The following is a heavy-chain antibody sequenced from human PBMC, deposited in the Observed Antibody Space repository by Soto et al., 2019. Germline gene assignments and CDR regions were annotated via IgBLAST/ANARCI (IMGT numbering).Heavy chain of an antibody. CDR2: INGGNGNT. CDR1: GYTFATYT. J-gene: IGHJ4*02. Sequence: ASVKVSCKASGYTFATYTMHWVRQAPGQRLEWMGWINGGNGNTKFSRKFQGRVTISRDTAASTAYMALSSLRPEDTAVYYCARGREKTYYDVLSGHYTAPGHHHFDQWGQGTLVTVSS. CDR3: ARGREKTYYDVLSGHYTAPGHHHFDQ. V-gene: IGHV1-3*01. D-gene: IGHD3-3*01.